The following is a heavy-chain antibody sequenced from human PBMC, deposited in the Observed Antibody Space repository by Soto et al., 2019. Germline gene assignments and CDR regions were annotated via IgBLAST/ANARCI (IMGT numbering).Heavy chain of an antibody. CDR2: IIPIFGTA. CDR3: ARDGGRHSGGIDY. CDR1: GGTFRSYA. J-gene: IGHJ4*02. V-gene: IGHV1-69*01. Sequence: QVQLVQSGAEVKKPASSVKVSCKASGGTFRSYAINWVRQAPGQGLEWMGEIIPIFGTANYAQKFQGRVTITADESTSTAYMELSSLRSEDTAVYYCARDGGRHSGGIDYWGQGNLVTVSS. D-gene: IGHD1-26*01.